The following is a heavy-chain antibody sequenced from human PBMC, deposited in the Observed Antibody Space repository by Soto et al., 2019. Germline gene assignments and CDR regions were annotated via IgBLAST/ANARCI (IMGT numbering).Heavy chain of an antibody. V-gene: IGHV1-2*02. CDR1: GYTFTDYY. D-gene: IGHD3-16*01. J-gene: IGHJ5*02. Sequence: QVQLVQSGAEVKKPGASVYVSCKASGYTFTDYYLHWVRQAPGQGLEWMGWINPNVGGTNYARKFQGRVTMTRDTSISTVYMKLTRLRPDATATYYCARGGREVPRIPYDTWGQGTLVTVSS. CDR3: ARGGREVPRIPYDT. CDR2: INPNVGGT.